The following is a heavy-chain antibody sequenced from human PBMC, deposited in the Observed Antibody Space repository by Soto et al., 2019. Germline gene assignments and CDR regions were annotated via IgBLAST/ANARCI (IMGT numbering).Heavy chain of an antibody. CDR3: ARSSPNYYDSSGSPFDP. J-gene: IGHJ5*01. Sequence: SETLSLTCTVSGGSISSGGPYWNWIRQHPGQGLEWVGYIYYSGTTYYNPSLKSRVSISVDTSKNQFSLKLSSVTAADTAVYYCARSSPNYYDSSGSPFDPWGQGTXVTVSS. CDR1: GGSISSGGPY. D-gene: IGHD3-22*01. CDR2: IYYSGTT. V-gene: IGHV4-31*03.